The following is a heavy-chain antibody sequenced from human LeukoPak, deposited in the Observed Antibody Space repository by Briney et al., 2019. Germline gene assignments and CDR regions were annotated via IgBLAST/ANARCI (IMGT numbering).Heavy chain of an antibody. CDR2: IYHSGNT. D-gene: IGHD3-9*01. J-gene: IGHJ4*02. CDR3: ARRTTYFGWRPSESPSCFDY. CDR1: GYSISSSYY. Sequence: SETLSLTCIVSGYSISSSYYWGWIRQPPGKGLEWIGSIYHSGNTYYNPSLKSRVTISLDTSKNQFSLKLSSVTAADTAVYYCARRTTYFGWRPSESPSCFDYWGQGTLVTVSS. V-gene: IGHV4-38-2*02.